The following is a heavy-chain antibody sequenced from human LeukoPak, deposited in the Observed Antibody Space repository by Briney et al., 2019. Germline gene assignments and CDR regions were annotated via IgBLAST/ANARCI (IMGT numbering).Heavy chain of an antibody. V-gene: IGHV1-8*03. CDR1: GYTFTSYD. J-gene: IGHJ4*02. CDR2: MNPNSGNT. Sequence: ASVKVSCKASGYTFTSYDINWVRQATGQGLELMGWMNPNSGNTGYAQKFQGRVTFTRNTSISTAYMELSSLRSEDTAVYYCARFPRGGSGSYEGDYWGQGTLVTVSS. D-gene: IGHD3-10*01. CDR3: ARFPRGGSGSYEGDY.